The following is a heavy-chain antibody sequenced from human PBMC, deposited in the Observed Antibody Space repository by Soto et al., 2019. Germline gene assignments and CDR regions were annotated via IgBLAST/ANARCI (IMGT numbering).Heavy chain of an antibody. D-gene: IGHD3-3*01. CDR3: TRPSYDFWRDNKWFDP. CDR2: IRSKANSYAT. CDR1: GFTFSGPA. V-gene: IGHV3-73*01. J-gene: IGHJ5*02. Sequence: GGSLRLSCAASGFTFSGPAMHWVRQASGKGLEWVGRIRSKANSYATAYAASVKGRFTISRDDSKNTAYLQMNSLKTEDTAVYYCTRPSYDFWRDNKWFDPWGQGTLVTVSS.